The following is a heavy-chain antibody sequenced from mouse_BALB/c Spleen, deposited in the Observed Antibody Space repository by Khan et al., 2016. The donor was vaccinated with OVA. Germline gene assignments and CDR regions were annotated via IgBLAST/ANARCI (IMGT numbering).Heavy chain of an antibody. J-gene: IGHJ3*01. D-gene: IGHD2-1*01. Sequence: VQLKQSGAELVRPGALVKLSCKASGFNIRDYYMHWVKQRPDQGLELIGWIDPENGHTIYDPQFQGKASITADTSSNTAYLQLSSLTSEDTAVYYCARRGYGNYWFAYGGQGTLVTVSA. CDR3: ARRGYGNYWFAY. V-gene: IGHV14-1*02. CDR2: IDPENGHT. CDR1: GFNIRDYY.